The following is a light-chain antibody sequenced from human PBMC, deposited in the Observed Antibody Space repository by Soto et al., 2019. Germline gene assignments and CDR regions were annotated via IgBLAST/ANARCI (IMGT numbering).Light chain of an antibody. CDR3: QQDGSSPPYT. CDR2: GSS. CDR1: QSVSGNY. Sequence: EIVLTQSPGTLSLSPGERATLSCRASQSVSGNYLAWYQQKPRQSPRLLIYGSSDSATGIPDRFSGSGSATDFTLNITRVEPEDFAAYYCQQDGSSPPYTFGQGTKLEIK. J-gene: IGKJ2*01. V-gene: IGKV3-20*01.